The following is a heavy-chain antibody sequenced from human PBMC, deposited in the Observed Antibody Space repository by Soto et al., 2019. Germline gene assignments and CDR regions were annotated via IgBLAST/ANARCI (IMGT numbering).Heavy chain of an antibody. CDR1: GFTFSSYS. Sequence: GGSLRLSCAASGFTFSSYSMNWVRQAPGKGLEWVPSISSSSSYIYYADSVKGRFTISRDNAKNSLYLQMNSLRAEDTAVYYCARDFEVGSSWYFFDYWGKGTLVTVSS. CDR3: ARDFEVGSSWYFFDY. D-gene: IGHD6-13*01. V-gene: IGHV3-21*01. J-gene: IGHJ4*02. CDR2: ISSSSSYI.